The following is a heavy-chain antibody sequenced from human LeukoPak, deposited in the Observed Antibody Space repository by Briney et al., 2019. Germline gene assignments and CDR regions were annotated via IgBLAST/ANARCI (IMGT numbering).Heavy chain of an antibody. D-gene: IGHD3-10*01. V-gene: IGHV3-48*03. CDR1: GFTFSSYE. CDR2: ISSSGSTI. CDR3: ARVGFGEFWDY. Sequence: PGGSLRLSCAASGFTFSSYEMNWVRQAPGKGLEWVSYISSSGSTIYYADSVKGRFTISRDNAKNSLYLQMNSLRAEDTAVYYCARVGFGEFWDYWGQGTLVTVSS. J-gene: IGHJ4*02.